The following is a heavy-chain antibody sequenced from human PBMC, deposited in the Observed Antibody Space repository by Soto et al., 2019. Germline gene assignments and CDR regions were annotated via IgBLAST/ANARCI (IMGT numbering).Heavy chain of an antibody. V-gene: IGHV3-30*03. CDR2: ISYDGSNK. CDR1: GFTFSSYG. Sequence: QVQLVESGGGVVQPGRSLRLSCAASGFTFSSYGMHWVRQAPGKGLEWVAVISYDGSNKYYADSVKGRFTISRDNSKNTLYLQMNSLRAEDTAVYYCARDGYSSGWPYYYGMDVWGQGTTVTVSS. D-gene: IGHD6-19*01. CDR3: ARDGYSSGWPYYYGMDV. J-gene: IGHJ6*02.